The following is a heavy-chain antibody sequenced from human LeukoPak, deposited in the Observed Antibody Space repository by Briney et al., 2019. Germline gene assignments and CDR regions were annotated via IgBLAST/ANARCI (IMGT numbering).Heavy chain of an antibody. J-gene: IGHJ4*02. CDR3: ARRVIVATIDY. D-gene: IGHD5-12*01. V-gene: IGHV4-39*01. CDR2: IYYGGST. CDR1: GGSISSSSYY. Sequence: PSETLSLTCTVPGGSISSSSYYWAWIRQPPGKGLEWIGSIYYGGSTYYNPSLKSRVTISADTSKNQFSLKLTSVTAADTAVYFCARRVIVATIDYWGQGTLVTVSS.